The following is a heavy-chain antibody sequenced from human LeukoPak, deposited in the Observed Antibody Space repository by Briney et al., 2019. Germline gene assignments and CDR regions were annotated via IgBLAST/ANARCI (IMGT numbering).Heavy chain of an antibody. CDR2: INHSGST. Sequence: SETLSLACAVYGGSFSGYYWSWIRQPPGKGLEWIGEINHSGSTNYNPSLKSRVTISVDTSKNQFSLKLSSVTAADTAVYYCARPHGAVAGTEDYFDYWGQGTLVTVSS. D-gene: IGHD6-19*01. J-gene: IGHJ4*02. CDR1: GGSFSGYY. CDR3: ARPHGAVAGTEDYFDY. V-gene: IGHV4-34*01.